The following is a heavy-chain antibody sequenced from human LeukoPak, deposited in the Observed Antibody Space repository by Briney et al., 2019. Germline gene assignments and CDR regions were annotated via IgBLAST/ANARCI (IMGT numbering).Heavy chain of an antibody. CDR3: AREAVTRNYFDY. D-gene: IGHD4-17*01. CDR2: ISGSGDTT. J-gene: IGHJ4*02. CDR1: GFTFSSYS. V-gene: IGHV3-23*01. Sequence: GGSLRLSCAASGFTFSSYSMSWVRQAPGKGLEWVSLISGSGDTTNYADSVKGRFTISRDNSKNTLYLQMNSLRAEDTAVYYCAREAVTRNYFDYWGQGTLVTVSS.